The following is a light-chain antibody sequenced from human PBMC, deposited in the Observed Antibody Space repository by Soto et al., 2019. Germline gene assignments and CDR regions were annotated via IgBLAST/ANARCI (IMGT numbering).Light chain of an antibody. Sequence: EKVLTIAATTLSAYTLYKATLSFRASQSISSNLAWYQQKPGQAPRLLIYGASTRAPDIQARFSGSGSGTEFTLTISCLQSADFAVYYCQQYTNGPTISFGEGARLDIK. CDR2: GAS. V-gene: IGKV3-15*01. CDR3: QQYTNGPTIS. CDR1: QSISSN. J-gene: IGKJ5*01.